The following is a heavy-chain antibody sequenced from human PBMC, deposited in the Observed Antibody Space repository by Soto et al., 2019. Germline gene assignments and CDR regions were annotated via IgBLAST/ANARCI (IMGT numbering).Heavy chain of an antibody. CDR3: ARLAVDRATYYCYGMDV. CDR1: GYSFTSYW. J-gene: IGHJ6*02. V-gene: IGHV5-51*01. D-gene: IGHD5-18*01. CDR2: IYPGDSDT. Sequence: LGESLKISCKGSGYSFTSYWIGWVRQMPGKGLEWMGIIYPGDSDTRYSPSFQGQVTISADKSISTAYLQWSSLKASDTAMYYCARLAVDRATYYCYGMDVWGQGTTVIGSS.